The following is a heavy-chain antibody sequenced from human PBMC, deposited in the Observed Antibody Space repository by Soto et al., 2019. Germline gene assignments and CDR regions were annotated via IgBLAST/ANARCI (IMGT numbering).Heavy chain of an antibody. J-gene: IGHJ5*02. V-gene: IGHV3-11*06. Sequence: GGSLRLSCATSVFSFIDSYMSWIRQAPGKGLEWISYISPRSTFRDYADSVKGRFTISRDSVKNSLYLQMNNLTADNTGVYYCARGGGGGLFDPWGQGSVVTVSS. D-gene: IGHD2-21*01. CDR3: ARGGGGGLFDP. CDR2: ISPRSTFR. CDR1: VFSFIDSY.